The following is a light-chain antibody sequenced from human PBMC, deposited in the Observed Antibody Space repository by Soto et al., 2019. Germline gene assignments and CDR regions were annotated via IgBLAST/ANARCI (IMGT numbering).Light chain of an antibody. CDR3: QQYNSYRT. J-gene: IGKJ1*01. CDR2: AAS. CDR1: QNVDSNY. V-gene: IGKV3-20*01. Sequence: EIVLTQSPGTLSLSPGERATLSCRASQNVDSNYLAWYQQKPGQAPRIIIFAASGRATGIPDRFSGSGSGTDFTLTISRLEPEDFATYYCQQYNSYRTFGQGTKVDIK.